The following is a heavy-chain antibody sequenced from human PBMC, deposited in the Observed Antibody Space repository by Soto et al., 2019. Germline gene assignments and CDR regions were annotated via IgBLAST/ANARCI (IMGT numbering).Heavy chain of an antibody. CDR2: ISSTTNYI. CDR1: GFTFTRYS. J-gene: IGHJ4*02. Sequence: GGSLRLSCAASGFTFTRYSMNWVRQAPGKGLEWVSSISSTTNYIYYGDSMKGRFTISRDNAKNSLYLEMNSLRAEDTAVYYCARESEDLTSNFDYWGQGTLVTVAS. V-gene: IGHV3-21*06. CDR3: ARESEDLTSNFDY.